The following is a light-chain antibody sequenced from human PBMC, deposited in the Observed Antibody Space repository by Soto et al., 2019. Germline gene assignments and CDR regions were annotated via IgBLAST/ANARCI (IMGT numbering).Light chain of an antibody. CDR3: QQYGGSRWT. V-gene: IGKV3-20*01. Sequence: EIVLTQSPGTLSLSPGERATLSCRASQSVSSTYLAWYQQKPGQAPRLLIYGASNRATGIPHRFSGSGSGTDFTLTISRLEPEDFAVYYFQQYGGSRWTFGQGTMVDI. CDR2: GAS. CDR1: QSVSSTY. J-gene: IGKJ1*01.